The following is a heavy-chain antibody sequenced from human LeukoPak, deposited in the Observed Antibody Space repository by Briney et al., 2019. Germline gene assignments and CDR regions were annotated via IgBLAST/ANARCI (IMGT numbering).Heavy chain of an antibody. CDR1: GFTFSDYY. D-gene: IGHD2-8*02. V-gene: IGHV3-30*02. CDR2: IRYDGSNK. Sequence: GGSLRLSCAASGFTFSDYYMSWIRQAPGKGLEWVAFIRYDGSNKYYADSVKGRFTISRDNSKNTLYLQMNGLRAEDTAVYYCAKAGGLYFDYWGQGTLVTVSS. CDR3: AKAGGLYFDY. J-gene: IGHJ4*02.